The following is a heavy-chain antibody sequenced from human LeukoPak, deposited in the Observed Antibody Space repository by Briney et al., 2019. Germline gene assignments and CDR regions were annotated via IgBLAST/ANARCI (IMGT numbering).Heavy chain of an antibody. D-gene: IGHD2-15*01. CDR1: GFTFSSYA. CDR3: AKSIHRYCSGGSCYYFDY. V-gene: IGHV3-23*01. CDR2: ISGSGGST. J-gene: IGHJ4*02. Sequence: GGSLRLSCAASGFTFSSYAMSWVRQAPGKGLEWVSAISGSGGSTYYADSVKGRFTISRDNSKNTLYLQMNSLRAEDTAVYYCAKSIHRYCSGGSCYYFDYWGQGTLVIVSS.